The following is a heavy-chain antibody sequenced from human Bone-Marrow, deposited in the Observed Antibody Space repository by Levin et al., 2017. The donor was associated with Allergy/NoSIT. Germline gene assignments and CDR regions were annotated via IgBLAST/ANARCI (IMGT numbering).Heavy chain of an antibody. V-gene: IGHV3-30-3*01. CDR3: ARSYKFGEEAYFDS. CDR2: VSYDGRNK. Sequence: GGSLRLSCSASGFTFSNYAFHWVRQAPGKGLEWVSVVSYDGRNKYYAESVKVRFSISRDNPTNTLYLQMNSLRTEDSAVYYCARSYKFGEEAYFDSWGQGVRVTVSS. J-gene: IGHJ4*02. D-gene: IGHD3-10*01. CDR1: GFTFSNYA.